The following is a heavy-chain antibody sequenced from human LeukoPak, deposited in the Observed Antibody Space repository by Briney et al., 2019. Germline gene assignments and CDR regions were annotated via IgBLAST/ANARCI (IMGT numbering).Heavy chain of an antibody. D-gene: IGHD4-17*01. CDR1: GFTVSSNY. CDR3: ARDYGDYPSYFDY. V-gene: IGHV3-21*01. Sequence: PGGSLRLSCAASGFTVSSNYMSWVRQAPGKGLEWVSSISSSSSYIYYADSVKGRFTISRDNAKNSLYLQMNSLRAEDTAVYYCARDYGDYPSYFDYWGQGTLVTVSS. CDR2: ISSSSSYI. J-gene: IGHJ4*02.